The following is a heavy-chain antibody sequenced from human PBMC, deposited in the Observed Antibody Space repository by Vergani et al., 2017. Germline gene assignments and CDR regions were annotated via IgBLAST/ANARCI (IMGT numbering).Heavy chain of an antibody. CDR2: IWYDGSNK. D-gene: IGHD5-24*01. Sequence: QVQLVESGGGVVQPGRSLRLSCAASGFTFISYGMHWVRQAPGKGLEWVAVIWYDGSNKYYADSVKGRFTISRDNSKNTLYLQMNSLRAEDTAVYYCARCLPCRDGYNGYYYYGMDVWGQGTTVTVSS. J-gene: IGHJ6*02. V-gene: IGHV3-33*08. CDR1: GFTFISYG. CDR3: ARCLPCRDGYNGYYYYGMDV.